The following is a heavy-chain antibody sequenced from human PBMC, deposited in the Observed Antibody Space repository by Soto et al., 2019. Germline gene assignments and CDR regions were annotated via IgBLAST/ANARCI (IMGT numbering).Heavy chain of an antibody. V-gene: IGHV4-59*08. CDR1: GDSLRNHY. CDR2: IHYSGRT. Sequence: PSETLSLTCSVSGDSLRNHYWSWIRQPPGSRLEWLGYIHYSGRTNYNPSLKSRVTISVDTSKNQLSLKLSSVTAADTAVYYCARGDILTGPWGQGTLVTVSS. CDR3: ARGDILTGP. D-gene: IGHD3-9*01. J-gene: IGHJ5*02.